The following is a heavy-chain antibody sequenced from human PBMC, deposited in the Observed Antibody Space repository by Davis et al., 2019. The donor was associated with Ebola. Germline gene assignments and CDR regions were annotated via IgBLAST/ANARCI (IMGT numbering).Heavy chain of an antibody. CDR2: INLDGSEK. CDR3: ASGYYGMDV. CDR1: GFTFSSYA. Sequence: PGGSLRLSCAASGFTFSSYAMSWVRQAPGKGLEWVANINLDGSEKYYVDSVKGRFTISRDNAKNSLYLQMNSLRAEDTAVYYCASGYYGMDVWGQGTTVTVSS. V-gene: IGHV3-7*03. J-gene: IGHJ6*02.